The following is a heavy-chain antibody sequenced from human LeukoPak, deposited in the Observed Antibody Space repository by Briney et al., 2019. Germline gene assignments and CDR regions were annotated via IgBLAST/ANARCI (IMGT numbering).Heavy chain of an antibody. CDR3: AKDLHTAMVPIFDY. V-gene: IGHV3-30*02. D-gene: IGHD5-18*01. CDR2: IRYDGSNK. Sequence: GGSLRLSCAASGFTFSSYGMHWVRQAPGKGLEWVAFIRYDGSNKYYADSVKGRFTISRDNSKNTLYLQMNSLRAEDTAVYYCAKDLHTAMVPIFDYWGQGTLVTVSS. CDR1: GFTFSSYG. J-gene: IGHJ4*02.